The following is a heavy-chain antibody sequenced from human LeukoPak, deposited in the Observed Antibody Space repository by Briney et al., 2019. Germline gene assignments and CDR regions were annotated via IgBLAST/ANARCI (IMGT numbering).Heavy chain of an antibody. D-gene: IGHD2-15*01. CDR1: GGSISSGDYY. CDR2: IYYSGST. Sequence: PSETLSLTCTVSGGSISSGDYYWSWIRQPPGKGLEWIGYIYYSGSTYYNPSLKSRVTISVDTSKNQFSLKLSSVTAADTAVYYCARVYCSGGSCYSDYWGQGTLVTVSS. J-gene: IGHJ4*02. V-gene: IGHV4-30-4*01. CDR3: ARVYCSGGSCYSDY.